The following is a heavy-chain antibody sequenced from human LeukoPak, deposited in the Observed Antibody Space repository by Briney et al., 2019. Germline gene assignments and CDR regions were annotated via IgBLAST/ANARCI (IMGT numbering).Heavy chain of an antibody. D-gene: IGHD1-14*01. V-gene: IGHV3-23*01. Sequence: PGGSLRLSCAVSGFTFSSHAMSWVRQAPGKGLEWVSAISGSGGSTYYADSVKGRFTISRDNSKNTLYLQMNSLRAEDTAVYYCAKGRPESPSFDYWGQGTLVTVSS. CDR1: GFTFSSHA. CDR3: AKGRPESPSFDY. CDR2: ISGSGGST. J-gene: IGHJ4*02.